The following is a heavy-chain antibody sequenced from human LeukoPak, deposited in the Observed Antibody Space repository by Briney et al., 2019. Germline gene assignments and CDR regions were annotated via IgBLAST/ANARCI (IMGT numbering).Heavy chain of an antibody. CDR1: GYTFTGYY. J-gene: IGHJ4*02. CDR3: ARAKVGATPFDY. V-gene: IGHV1-2*06. D-gene: IGHD1-26*01. Sequence: GASVKVSCKASGYTFTGYYMHWVRQAPGQGVEWMGRINTNRGGKNYAQKFQGRVTINRDTTNSRAYMELSRLRSDDTAVYYCARAKVGATPFDYWGQGTLVTVSS. CDR2: INTNRGGK.